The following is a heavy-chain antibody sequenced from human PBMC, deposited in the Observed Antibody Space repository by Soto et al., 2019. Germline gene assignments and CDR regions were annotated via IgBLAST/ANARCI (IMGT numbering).Heavy chain of an antibody. Sequence: QITLKESGPPLVKPTQTLTLTCTFSGFSLSADGVGVGWIRQPPGKALEWLALIYWDDDKRYRPSLKSRLTSTKDTSKNPVVLTMTNMDPVDTATYYCAHAYGGTSWPNDAFDVWGQGTVVTVSS. CDR3: AHAYGGTSWPNDAFDV. J-gene: IGHJ3*01. D-gene: IGHD2-2*01. CDR2: IYWDDDK. CDR1: GFSLSADGVG. V-gene: IGHV2-5*02.